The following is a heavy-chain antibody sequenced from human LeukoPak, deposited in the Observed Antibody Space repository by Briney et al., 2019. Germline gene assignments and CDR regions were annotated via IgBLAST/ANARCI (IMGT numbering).Heavy chain of an antibody. CDR1: GLTFSRYA. V-gene: IGHV3-23*01. J-gene: IGHJ4*02. CDR3: AKTPFYYGSGSYIPYFDY. D-gene: IGHD3-10*01. CDR2: ISESGSGT. Sequence: GGSLRLSCAVSGLTFSRYAMSWVRQAPGKGLEWVSAISESGSGTYYADSVKGRFTISRDNSKDTLSLQMNSLRAEDTAVYYCAKTPFYYGSGSYIPYFDYWGQGTLVTVSS.